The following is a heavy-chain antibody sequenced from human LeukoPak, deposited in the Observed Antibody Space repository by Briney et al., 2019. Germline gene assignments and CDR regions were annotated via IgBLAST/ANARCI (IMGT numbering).Heavy chain of an antibody. CDR3: ARGGCGGSCYSYYSMDV. CDR1: GFTFSSYS. J-gene: IGHJ6*02. V-gene: IGHV3-21*01. Sequence: GGSLRLSCAASGFTFSSYSMNWVRQAPGKGLEWVSSISSSSSYIYYADSVKGRFTISRDNAKNSLYLQMNSLRAEDTAVYYCARGGCGGSCYSYYSMDVWGQGTTVTVSS. D-gene: IGHD2-15*01. CDR2: ISSSSSYI.